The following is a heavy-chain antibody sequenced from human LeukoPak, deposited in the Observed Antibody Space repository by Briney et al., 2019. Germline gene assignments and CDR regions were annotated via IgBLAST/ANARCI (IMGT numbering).Heavy chain of an antibody. D-gene: IGHD3-10*01. CDR3: ARNYYGSGRYSYYYYYYMDV. J-gene: IGHJ6*03. CDR2: INHSEST. V-gene: IGHV4-34*01. CDR1: GGSFSGYY. Sequence: SETLSLTCAVYGGSFSGYYWSWIRQPPGKGLEWIGEINHSESTNYNPSLKSRVTISVDTSKNQFSLKLSSVTAADTAVYYCARNYYGSGRYSYYYYYYMDVWGKGTTVTISS.